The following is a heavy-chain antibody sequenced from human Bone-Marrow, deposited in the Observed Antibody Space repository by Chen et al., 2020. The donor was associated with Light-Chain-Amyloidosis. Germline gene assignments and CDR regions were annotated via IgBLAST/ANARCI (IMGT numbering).Heavy chain of an antibody. CDR3: AREISGYDEGIDFGMDV. CDR2: ISYDEINE. D-gene: IGHD3-3*01. J-gene: IGHJ6*02. CDR1: GFTFSRYS. Sequence: VQLVESGGGLVQPGGSLRLSCEVSGFTFSRYSMHWVRQAPGKGLEWVAVISYDEINEYYADSVRGRFFISRDSSKNTLYLQMSSLRPEDTAVYYCAREISGYDEGIDFGMDVWGQGTTVTVSS. V-gene: IGHV3-30*15.